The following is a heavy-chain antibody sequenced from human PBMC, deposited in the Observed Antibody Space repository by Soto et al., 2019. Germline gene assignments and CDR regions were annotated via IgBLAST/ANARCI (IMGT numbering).Heavy chain of an antibody. CDR1: GGSISSSSYY. V-gene: IGHV4-39*01. CDR3: ARLLASGFWEGGWFDP. D-gene: IGHD3-3*01. J-gene: IGHJ5*02. CDR2: IYYSGSP. Sequence: QLQLQESGPGLVKPSETLSLTCTVSGGSISSSSYYCGWIRQPPGKGLDWIGSIYYSGSPYYNPSLTSRVTISVDTSKHQFSLKLSSVTVADTALYYCARLLASGFWEGGWFDPWGQGTLVTVSS.